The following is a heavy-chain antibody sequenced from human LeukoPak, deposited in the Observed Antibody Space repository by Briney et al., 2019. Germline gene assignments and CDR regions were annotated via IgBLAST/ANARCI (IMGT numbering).Heavy chain of an antibody. V-gene: IGHV3-23*01. Sequence: GGSLRLSCAASGFTFSSYAMSWVRQAPGKGLEWVSAISGSGGSTYYADSVKGRFTISRDNSKNTLYLQVNSLGAEDTAVYYCAKVCDVLMVYAISYYYYGMDVWGRGTTVTVSS. CDR1: GFTFSSYA. CDR3: AKVCDVLMVYAISYYYYGMDV. CDR2: ISGSGGST. J-gene: IGHJ6*02. D-gene: IGHD2-8*01.